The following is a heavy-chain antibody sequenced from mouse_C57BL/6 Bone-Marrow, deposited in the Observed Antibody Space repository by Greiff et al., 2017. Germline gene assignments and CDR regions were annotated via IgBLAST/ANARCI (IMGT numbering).Heavy chain of an antibody. CDR1: GYTFTSYW. CDR2: IHPNSGST. D-gene: IGHD2-2*01. CDR3: ARWLMRFAD. J-gene: IGHJ3*01. V-gene: IGHV1-64*01. Sequence: VQLQQPGAELVKPGASVKLSCKASGYTFTSYWMHWVKQTPGQGLEWIGMIHPNSGSTNYHEQFKSKATLTVDKSSSTAYMHISSLTSDDAAVYYCARWLMRFADWGQGTLVTVSA.